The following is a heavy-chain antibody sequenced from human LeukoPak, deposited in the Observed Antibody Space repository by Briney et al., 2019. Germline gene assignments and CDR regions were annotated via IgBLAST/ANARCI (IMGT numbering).Heavy chain of an antibody. J-gene: IGHJ4*02. D-gene: IGHD2-15*01. CDR2: ISGSGVTP. CDR3: AKDGCSGGSCYSWTY. Sequence: TGGSLRLSCAASGFTFSSYGMHWVRQAPGKGLEWVSAISGSGVTPYYADSVKGRFTISRDNSKNTLYLQMNSLRADDTAVYYCAKDGCSGGSCYSWTYWGQGTLVTVSS. V-gene: IGHV3-23*01. CDR1: GFTFSSYG.